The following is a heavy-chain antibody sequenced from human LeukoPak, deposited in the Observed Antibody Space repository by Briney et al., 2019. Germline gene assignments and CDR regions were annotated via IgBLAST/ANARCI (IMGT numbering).Heavy chain of an antibody. V-gene: IGHV1-2*02. Sequence: GASVKVSCKAFGSTFSDAYMHWVRQAPGQGLEWMGWINPKSGGTNYAQHFQGRVTMTRDTSFSTVYVDLSGLTSDDTAIYYCAREGGSGRTAAFLDLWGQGTLVTVSS. J-gene: IGHJ5*02. D-gene: IGHD6-19*01. CDR1: GSTFSDAY. CDR2: INPKSGGT. CDR3: AREGGSGRTAAFLDL.